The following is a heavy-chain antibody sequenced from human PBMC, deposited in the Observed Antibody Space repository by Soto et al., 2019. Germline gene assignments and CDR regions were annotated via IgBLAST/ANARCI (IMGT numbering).Heavy chain of an antibody. CDR1: GFTFSSYW. CDR3: VRACSTSDCKSFGS. Sequence: EVQLVESGGGLVQPGGSLRLSCAASGFTFSSYWIHWVRQAPGKGLEWVSRINGDGTSTSHADSVRGRFTISRDNARNSLFLQMNSLRAEDTAVYYCVRACSTSDCKSFGSWGRGILVTVSS. D-gene: IGHD2-2*01. CDR2: INGDGTST. J-gene: IGHJ4*02. V-gene: IGHV3-74*01.